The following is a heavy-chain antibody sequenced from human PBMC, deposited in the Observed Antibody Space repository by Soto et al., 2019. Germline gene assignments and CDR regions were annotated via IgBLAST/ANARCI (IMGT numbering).Heavy chain of an antibody. J-gene: IGHJ4*02. CDR1: GGTFKNNG. V-gene: IGHV1-69*01. CDR3: ARENGVAVATILYYFDY. CDR2: IIPVFGTT. Sequence: QVHLVQSGAEVKKAGSSVKGSCKAPGGTFKNNGISWVRQAPGQGLEWMGGIIPVFGTTNYAQKFQGRLTITADDFTSTVYMELSRLRYEDTAVYYCARENGVAVATILYYFDYWGPGNLVTASS. D-gene: IGHD5-12*01.